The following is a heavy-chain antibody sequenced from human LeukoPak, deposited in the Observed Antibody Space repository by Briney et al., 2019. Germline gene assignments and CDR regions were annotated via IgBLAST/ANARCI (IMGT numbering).Heavy chain of an antibody. CDR1: GYTFTGYY. V-gene: IGHV1-2*02. Sequence: ASVKVSCKASGYTFTGYYMHWVRQAPGQGLEWMAWINPNSGGTNYAQKFQGRVTMTRDTSISTAYMELSRLRSDDTAVYYCARGEERSDSPVDYWGQGTLVTVSS. J-gene: IGHJ4*02. CDR3: ARGEERSDSPVDY. D-gene: IGHD2-21*01. CDR2: INPNSGGT.